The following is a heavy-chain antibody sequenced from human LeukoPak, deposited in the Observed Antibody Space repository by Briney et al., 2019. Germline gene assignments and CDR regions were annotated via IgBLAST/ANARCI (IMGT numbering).Heavy chain of an antibody. CDR2: IKQDGSEK. D-gene: IGHD2-15*01. J-gene: IGHJ5*02. Sequence: GGSLRLSCAASGFTFSSYWMSWVRQAPGKGLEWVANIKQDGSEKYYVDSVKGRFTISRDNAKNSLYLQMNSLRAEDTAVYYCARERGSIVVVVAANDEGWFDPWGQGTLVTVPS. CDR3: ARERGSIVVVVAANDEGWFDP. CDR1: GFTFSSYW. V-gene: IGHV3-7*01.